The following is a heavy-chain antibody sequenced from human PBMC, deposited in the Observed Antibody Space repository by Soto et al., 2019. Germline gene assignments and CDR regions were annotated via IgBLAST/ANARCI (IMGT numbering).Heavy chain of an antibody. V-gene: IGHV3-23*01. CDR3: AKDAVSANGEWDCFDP. CDR2: INGGGDST. CDR1: GFSFRKSA. J-gene: IGHJ5*02. D-gene: IGHD2-21*02. Sequence: EEQLLESGGGLVQPGGSLRLSCAASGFSFRKSAMSWVRQAPGKGLEWVSSINGGGDSTYYADSVKGRFTVSRDNFKGVRYLQMSSLRVDDTAVYYCAKDAVSANGEWDCFDPWGQATLVTCSS.